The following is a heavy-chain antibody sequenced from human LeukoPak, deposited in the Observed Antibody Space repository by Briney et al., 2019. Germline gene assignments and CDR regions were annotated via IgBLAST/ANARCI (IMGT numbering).Heavy chain of an antibody. V-gene: IGHV3-23*01. J-gene: IGHJ3*02. CDR2: ISGSGGST. CDR3: TKDLLDGSGPYAFDI. Sequence: GGSLRLSCAASGFTFSSYAMSWVRQAPGKGLEWVSAISGSGGSTYYADSVKGRLTISRDNSKNTLYLQVNSLRAEDTAVYYCTKDLLDGSGPYAFDIWGQGTMVTVSS. D-gene: IGHD3-10*01. CDR1: GFTFSSYA.